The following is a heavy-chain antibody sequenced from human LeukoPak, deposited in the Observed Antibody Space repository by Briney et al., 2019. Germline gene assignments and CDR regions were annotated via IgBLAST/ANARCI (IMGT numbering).Heavy chain of an antibody. D-gene: IGHD1-26*01. CDR3: ATEGIVGGGAHFDY. J-gene: IGHJ4*02. Sequence: PGGSLRLSCVASGFIFSGHTMNWVRQAPGKGLEWVSSITTGGSHKYYADSVKGRFTISRDNAKNSLYLQMNSLRVEDTAVYYCATEGIVGGGAHFDYWGQGTLVTVSS. V-gene: IGHV3-21*01. CDR1: GFIFSGHT. CDR2: ITTGGSHK.